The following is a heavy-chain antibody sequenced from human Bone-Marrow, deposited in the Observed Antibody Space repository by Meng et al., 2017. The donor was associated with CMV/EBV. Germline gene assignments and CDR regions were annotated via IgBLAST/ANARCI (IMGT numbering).Heavy chain of an antibody. Sequence: GGSLRLSCAASGFTFSSYWMSWVPQAPGKGLEWVANIKQDGSEKYYVDSVKGRFTISRDNAKNSLYLQMNSLRAEDTAVYYCARDSFGVAHYGMDVWGQGTTVTVSS. D-gene: IGHD3-3*01. CDR3: ARDSFGVAHYGMDV. J-gene: IGHJ6*02. CDR1: GFTFSSYW. V-gene: IGHV3-7*01. CDR2: IKQDGSEK.